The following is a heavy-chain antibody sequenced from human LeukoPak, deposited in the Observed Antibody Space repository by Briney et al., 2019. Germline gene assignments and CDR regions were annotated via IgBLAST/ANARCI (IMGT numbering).Heavy chain of an antibody. Sequence: ASVKVSCKASGYTFTSYDINWVRQATGQGLEWMGWMNPNSGNTAYAQKFQGRVTMTRDTSINTAYMELSSLRSEDTAVYYCARDLGNDYGDYVDYWGQGALVTVSS. CDR2: MNPNSGNT. V-gene: IGHV1-8*01. CDR1: GYTFTSYD. J-gene: IGHJ4*02. CDR3: ARDLGNDYGDYVDY. D-gene: IGHD4-17*01.